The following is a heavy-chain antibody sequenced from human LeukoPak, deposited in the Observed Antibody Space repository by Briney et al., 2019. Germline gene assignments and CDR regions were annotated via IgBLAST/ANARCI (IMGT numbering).Heavy chain of an antibody. CDR3: ARDDVYCSSTSCYGWYDY. D-gene: IGHD2-2*01. V-gene: IGHV3-21*01. J-gene: IGHJ4*02. Sequence: PGRSLRLSCAASGFTFSSYSMNWVHQAPGKVLEWVSSISSSSSYIYYADSVKGRFTISRDNAKNSLYLQMNSLRAEDTAVYYCARDDVYCSSTSCYGWYDYWGQGTLVTVSS. CDR2: ISSSSSYI. CDR1: GFTFSSYS.